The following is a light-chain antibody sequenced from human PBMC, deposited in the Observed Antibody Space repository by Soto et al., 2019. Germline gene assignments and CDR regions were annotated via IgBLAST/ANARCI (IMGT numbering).Light chain of an antibody. CDR3: QHYFTSPFT. J-gene: IGKJ3*01. V-gene: IGKV3-20*01. CDR1: QSVAGY. CDR2: DAS. Sequence: EIVLTQSPGTLSLSPGESATLSCRASQSVAGYLAWYQQKPGQAPRLLIYDASRRATGIPARFSGSGSGTDYTLTISRLEPEDFAVYFCQHYFTSPFTFGPGTKVDI.